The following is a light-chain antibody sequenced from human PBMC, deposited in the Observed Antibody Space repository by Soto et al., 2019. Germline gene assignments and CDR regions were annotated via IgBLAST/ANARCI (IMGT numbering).Light chain of an antibody. Sequence: QSALSQSPSASGSLGQSVTISCTGSSSDVGGYKYVSWYQQYPGTAPKLMIYEVSKRPSGVPDRFSGSKSGNTASLTVSGLQADDEADYYCSSYAGSTDFVFGTGTKLTVL. J-gene: IGLJ1*01. V-gene: IGLV2-8*01. CDR1: SSDVGGYKY. CDR3: SSYAGSTDFV. CDR2: EVS.